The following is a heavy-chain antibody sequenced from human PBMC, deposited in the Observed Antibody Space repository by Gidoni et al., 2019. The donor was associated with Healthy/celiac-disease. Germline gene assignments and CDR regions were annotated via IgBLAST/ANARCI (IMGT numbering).Heavy chain of an antibody. J-gene: IGHJ4*02. CDR3: ARYSTTVTTNFDY. D-gene: IGHD4-17*01. Sequence: QLQLQESGPGLVKPSETLSLTCTVSGGAISSSSYYWGWLRQPPGKGLEWIGSIYYSGSTYYNPSLKSRVTISVDTSKNQFSLKLSSVTAADTAVYYCARYSTTVTTNFDYWGQGTLVTVSS. V-gene: IGHV4-39*01. CDR1: GGAISSSSYY. CDR2: IYYSGST.